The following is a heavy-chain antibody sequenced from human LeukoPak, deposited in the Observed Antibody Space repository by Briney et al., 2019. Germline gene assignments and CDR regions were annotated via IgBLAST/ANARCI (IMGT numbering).Heavy chain of an antibody. D-gene: IGHD3-10*01. CDR2: INWNGGST. CDR1: GFTFDDYG. Sequence: GGSLRLSCAASGFTFDDYGMSWVRQAPGKGLEWVSGINWNGGSTGYADSVKGRFTISRDNAKNSLYLQMNSLRAEDTALYHCARELYITMARGVPGGYYMDVWGKGTTVTISS. V-gene: IGHV3-20*01. J-gene: IGHJ6*03. CDR3: ARELYITMARGVPGGYYMDV.